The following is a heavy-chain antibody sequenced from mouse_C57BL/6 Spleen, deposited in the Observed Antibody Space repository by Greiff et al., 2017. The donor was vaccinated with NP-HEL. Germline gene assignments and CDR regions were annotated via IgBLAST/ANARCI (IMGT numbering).Heavy chain of an antibody. V-gene: IGHV5-6*01. CDR3: AREGQGPHFDY. D-gene: IGHD3-3*01. CDR2: ISSGGSYT. J-gene: IGHJ2*01. Sequence: EVQGVESGGDLVKPGGSLKLSCAASGFTFSSYGMSWVRQTPDKRLEWVATISSGGSYTYYPDSVTGRFTISRDNAKNTLYLQMSSLKSEDTAMYYCAREGQGPHFDYWGQGTTLTVSS. CDR1: GFTFSSYG.